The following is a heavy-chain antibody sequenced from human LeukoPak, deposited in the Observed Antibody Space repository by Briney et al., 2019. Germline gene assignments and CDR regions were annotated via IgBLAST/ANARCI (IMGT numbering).Heavy chain of an antibody. CDR3: AKRGSTWFYFDY. Sequence: PGGSLRLSCAASGFTFSSYAMSWVRQAPGKGLEWVSAISGNGGSTYYADSVKGRFTISRDNSKNTLYLQMNSLRAEETAVYYCAKRGSTWFYFDYWGQGTLVTVSS. V-gene: IGHV3-23*01. CDR2: ISGNGGST. CDR1: GFTFSSYA. J-gene: IGHJ4*02. D-gene: IGHD6-13*01.